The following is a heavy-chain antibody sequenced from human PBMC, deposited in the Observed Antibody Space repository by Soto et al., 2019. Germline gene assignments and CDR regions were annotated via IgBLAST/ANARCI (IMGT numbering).Heavy chain of an antibody. CDR1: GGTFSSYA. Sequence: QVQLVQSGAEVKKPGSSVKVSCKASGGTFSSYAISWVRQAPGQGLEWMGGIIPIFGTANYAQKFQGRVTITADESTSTAYMELSSLRSEDTAVYYCARERQDIVGVVAAQGGAFDNWGQGTMVTVSS. J-gene: IGHJ3*02. CDR2: IIPIFGTA. V-gene: IGHV1-69*01. CDR3: ARERQDIVGVVAAQGGAFDN. D-gene: IGHD2-15*01.